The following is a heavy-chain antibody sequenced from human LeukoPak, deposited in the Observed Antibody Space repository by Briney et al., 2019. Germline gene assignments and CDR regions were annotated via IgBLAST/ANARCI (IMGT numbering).Heavy chain of an antibody. J-gene: IGHJ6*02. Sequence: GGSLRLSCAASGFTFSTYAVSWVRQAPGKGLEWVSDISGSGGSTYYADSVKGRFTISRDNSKDTVYLQMNSLRVDDTAVYYCAKSNREQLVRSYGVDVWGQGTMVTVSS. CDR2: ISGSGGST. CDR3: AKSNREQLVRSYGVDV. V-gene: IGHV3-23*01. CDR1: GFTFSTYA. D-gene: IGHD6-13*01.